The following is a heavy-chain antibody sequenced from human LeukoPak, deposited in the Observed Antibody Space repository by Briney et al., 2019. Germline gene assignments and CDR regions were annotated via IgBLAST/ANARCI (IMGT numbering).Heavy chain of an antibody. D-gene: IGHD4-23*01. CDR1: GYTFTRYY. Sequence: ASVKVSCKASGYTFTRYYMHWVRQAPGQGLEWMGWINPNSGGTNYAQKFQGRVTMTRDTSISTAYMELSRLRSDDTAVYYCATLGDYGGNSGRLTSFDYWGQGTLATVSS. CDR2: INPNSGGT. CDR3: ATLGDYGGNSGRLTSFDY. V-gene: IGHV1-2*02. J-gene: IGHJ4*02.